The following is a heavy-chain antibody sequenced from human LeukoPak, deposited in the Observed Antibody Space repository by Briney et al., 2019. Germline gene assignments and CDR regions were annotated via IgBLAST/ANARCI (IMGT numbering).Heavy chain of an antibody. Sequence: GASVKVSCKASGYTFTSYGISWVRQAPGQGLEWMGWISAYNGNTNYAQKLQGRVTMTTDTSTSTAYMALRSLRSDDTAVYYCARRYYGSGSYGVDYWGQGTLVTVSS. CDR3: ARRYYGSGSYGVDY. CDR2: ISAYNGNT. J-gene: IGHJ4*02. V-gene: IGHV1-18*01. CDR1: GYTFTSYG. D-gene: IGHD3-10*01.